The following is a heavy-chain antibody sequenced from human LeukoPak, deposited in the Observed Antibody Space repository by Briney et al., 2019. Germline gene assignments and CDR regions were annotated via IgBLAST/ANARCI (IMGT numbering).Heavy chain of an antibody. CDR3: ARSYDFWSGYCWFDP. CDR2: ISSSGSTI. Sequence: GGSLRLSCAASGFTVSSNYMSWIRQAPGKGLEWVSYISSSGSTIYYADSVKGRFTISRDNAKNSLYLQMNSLRAEDTAVYYCARSYDFWSGYCWFDPWGQGTLVTVSS. J-gene: IGHJ5*02. D-gene: IGHD3-3*01. V-gene: IGHV3-11*01. CDR1: GFTVSSNY.